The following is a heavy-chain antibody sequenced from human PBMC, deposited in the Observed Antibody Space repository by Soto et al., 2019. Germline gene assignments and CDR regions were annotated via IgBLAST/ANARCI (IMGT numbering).Heavy chain of an antibody. J-gene: IGHJ4*02. Sequence: EVQLLESGGGLVQPGGSLRLSCAASGFTFSSYAMRWVRQAPVKGLEWVSAISGSGDSTYYAASVKGRFTISRDNSKTTLDLQRTSLRAEDTAVYYCAGRGSGSYCDYWGQGTLVTVSS. D-gene: IGHD1-26*01. CDR1: GFTFSSYA. CDR2: ISGSGDST. V-gene: IGHV3-23*01. CDR3: AGRGSGSYCDY.